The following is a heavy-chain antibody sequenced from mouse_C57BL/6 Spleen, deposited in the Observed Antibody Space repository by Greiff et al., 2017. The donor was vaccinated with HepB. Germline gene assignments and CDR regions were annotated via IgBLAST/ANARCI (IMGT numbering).Heavy chain of an antibody. CDR3: ARRGSGPYAMDY. V-gene: IGHV1-26*01. J-gene: IGHJ4*01. Sequence: EVQLKQSGPELVKPGASVKISCKASGYTFTDYYMNWVKQSHGKSLEWIGDINPNNGGTSYNQKFKGKATLTVYKSSRTAYMELRSLTSEDSAVYYCARRGSGPYAMDYWGQGTSVTVSS. CDR2: INPNNGGT. CDR1: GYTFTDYY. D-gene: IGHD1-1*01.